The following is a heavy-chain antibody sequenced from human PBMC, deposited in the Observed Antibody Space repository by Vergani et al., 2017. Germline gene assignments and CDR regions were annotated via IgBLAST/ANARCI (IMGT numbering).Heavy chain of an antibody. Sequence: QVQLQESGPGLVKPSETLSLTCTVSGGSISSYYWSWIRQPPGKGLEWIGYIYYSGSTNYNPSLKSRVTISVDTSKNQFSLKLSSVTAAGTAVYYCARASYYYDSSGYDYWGQGTLVTVSS. CDR3: ARASYYYDSSGYDY. D-gene: IGHD3-22*01. V-gene: IGHV4-59*01. J-gene: IGHJ4*02. CDR2: IYYSGST. CDR1: GGSISSYY.